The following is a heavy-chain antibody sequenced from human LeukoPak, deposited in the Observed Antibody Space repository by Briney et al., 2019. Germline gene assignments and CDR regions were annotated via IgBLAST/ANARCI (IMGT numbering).Heavy chain of an antibody. V-gene: IGHV4-59*01. CDR3: ARGERQTSGYYYYFDY. Sequence: SETLSLTCTVSGGSISGFYWSRIRQPPGKGLEWIGYISYSGNTNYIPSLKSRVTISVDTSKNQFSLKLNSVTAADTPVYYCARGERQTSGYYYYFDYWGQGTLVPVSS. D-gene: IGHD3-22*01. CDR1: GGSISGFY. J-gene: IGHJ4*02. CDR2: ISYSGNT.